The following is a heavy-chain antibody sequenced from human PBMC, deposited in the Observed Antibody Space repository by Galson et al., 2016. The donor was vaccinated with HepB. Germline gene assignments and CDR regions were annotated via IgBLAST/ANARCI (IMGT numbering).Heavy chain of an antibody. J-gene: IGHJ6*02. CDR3: ARDKFKKIWFGDPPGYYYGMDV. CDR1: GFTFSSYA. D-gene: IGHD3-10*01. V-gene: IGHV3-30-3*01. CDR2: ISYDGSNK. Sequence: SLRLSCAASGFTFSSYAMHWVRQAPGKGLEWVAVISYDGSNKYYADSVKGRFTISRDNSKNTLYLPMNSLRAEDTAVYYCARDKFKKIWFGDPPGYYYGMDVWGQGATGTVSS.